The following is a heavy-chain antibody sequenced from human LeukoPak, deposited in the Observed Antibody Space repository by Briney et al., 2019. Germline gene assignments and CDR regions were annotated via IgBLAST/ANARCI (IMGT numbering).Heavy chain of an antibody. J-gene: IGHJ4*02. CDR1: GGSFSGYY. CDR3: ARGLGLYSSGWYDY. Sequence: KTSETLSLTCAVYGGSFSGYYWSWIRQPPGKGLEWIGEINHSGSTNYNPSLKSRVTISVDTSKNQFSLKLSSVTAADTAVYYCARGLGLYSSGWYDYWGQGTLVTVSS. V-gene: IGHV4-34*01. CDR2: INHSGST. D-gene: IGHD6-19*01.